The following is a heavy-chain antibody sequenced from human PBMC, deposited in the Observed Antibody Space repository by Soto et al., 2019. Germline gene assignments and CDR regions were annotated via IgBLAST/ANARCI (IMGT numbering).Heavy chain of an antibody. CDR3: ARGLIYDSSGYYYYY. V-gene: IGHV1-69*13. Sequence: SVKVSCKASGYKFTTYAISWVRQAPGQGLEWMGGIIPIFGTANYAQKFQGRVTITADESTSTAYMELSSLRSEDTAVYYCARGLIYDSSGYYYYYWGQGTLVTVS. CDR2: IIPIFGTA. J-gene: IGHJ4*02. CDR1: GYKFTTYA. D-gene: IGHD3-22*01.